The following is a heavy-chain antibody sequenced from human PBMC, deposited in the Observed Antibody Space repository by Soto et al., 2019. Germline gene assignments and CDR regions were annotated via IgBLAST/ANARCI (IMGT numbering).Heavy chain of an antibody. CDR3: ATGGSSSSSGLPNPERI. CDR2: INPNSGGT. J-gene: IGHJ4*02. V-gene: IGHV1-2*02. CDR1: GYTFTGYY. Sequence: VASVKVSCKASGYTFTGYYMHWVRQAPGQGLEWMGWINPNSGGTNYAQNFQGRVTMTRDTSISTAYMELSRLRSDDTAVYYCATGGSSSSSGLPNPERIWGQGTLVTVSS. D-gene: IGHD6-6*01.